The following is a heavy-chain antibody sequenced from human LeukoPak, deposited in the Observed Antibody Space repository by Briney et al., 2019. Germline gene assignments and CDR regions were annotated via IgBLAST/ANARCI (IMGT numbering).Heavy chain of an antibody. CDR2: IGTAGDT. CDR3: ARLAIRGIDFSNPEFDP. Sequence: PGGPLRLSCAASGFDFSRSDMHWVRQVTGKGLEWVSGIGTAGDTFYPDSVKGRFTISRENGKNSLYLQMSSLRAGDTAVYYCARLAIRGIDFSNPEFDPWGQGTLVTVSS. J-gene: IGHJ5*02. CDR1: GFDFSRSD. V-gene: IGHV3-13*01. D-gene: IGHD4-11*01.